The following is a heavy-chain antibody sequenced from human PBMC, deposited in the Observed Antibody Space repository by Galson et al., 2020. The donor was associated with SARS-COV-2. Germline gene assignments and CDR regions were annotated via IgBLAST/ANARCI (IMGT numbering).Heavy chain of an antibody. V-gene: IGHV3-7*01. J-gene: IGHJ6*02. CDR3: AKGDIVVVLYYYGMDV. CDR2: IGPDGSQQ. CDR1: GFTISRFW. D-gene: IGHD2-15*01. Sequence: GGFLRLSCAGSGFTISRFWMNWVRQAPGKGLEWVANIGPDGSQQQYMDSVKGRFTISRDNSKNTLYLQMNSLRAEDTAVYYCAKGDIVVVLYYYGMDVWGQGTTVTVSS.